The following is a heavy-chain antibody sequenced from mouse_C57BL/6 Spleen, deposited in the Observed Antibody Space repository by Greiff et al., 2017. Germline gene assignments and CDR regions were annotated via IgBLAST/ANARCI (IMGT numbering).Heavy chain of an antibody. CDR1: GFNIKNTY. D-gene: IGHD2-4*01. CDR3: ACYDYPFY. Sequence: VQLKQSVAELVRPGASVKLSCTASGFNIKNTYMHWVKQRPEQGLEWIGRIDPANGKTKYAPKVPGKATLTAGTSSNTAYLQLSSLTSEDTAIYYCACYDYPFYWGQGTLVTVSA. V-gene: IGHV14-3*01. CDR2: IDPANGKT. J-gene: IGHJ3*01.